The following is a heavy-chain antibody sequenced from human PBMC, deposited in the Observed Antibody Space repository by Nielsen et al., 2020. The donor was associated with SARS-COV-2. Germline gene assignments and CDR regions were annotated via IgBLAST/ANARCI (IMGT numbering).Heavy chain of an antibody. Sequence: GESLKISCKGSGYRFSDYWISWVRQMPGKGLEWMGRIDPSDSETKYSPSSQGHVSISADKSISTAYLQWSSLKASDTAMYYCARRQHSGSYSYAFDIWGQGTMVTVSS. J-gene: IGHJ3*02. CDR3: ARRQHSGSYSYAFDI. CDR2: IDPSDSET. CDR1: GYRFSDYW. V-gene: IGHV5-10-1*01. D-gene: IGHD1-26*01.